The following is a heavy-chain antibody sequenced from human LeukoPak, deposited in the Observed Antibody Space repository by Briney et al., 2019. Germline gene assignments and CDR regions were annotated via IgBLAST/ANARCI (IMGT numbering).Heavy chain of an antibody. Sequence: SETLSLTCTVSGGSISSYYWSWIRQPPGKGLERIGYIYYSGSTNYNPSLKSRVTISVDTSKNQFSLKLSSVTAADTAVYYCARHGASSSWYVRWFDPWGQGTLVTVSS. V-gene: IGHV4-59*08. D-gene: IGHD6-13*01. CDR2: IYYSGST. CDR3: ARHGASSSWYVRWFDP. J-gene: IGHJ5*02. CDR1: GGSISSYY.